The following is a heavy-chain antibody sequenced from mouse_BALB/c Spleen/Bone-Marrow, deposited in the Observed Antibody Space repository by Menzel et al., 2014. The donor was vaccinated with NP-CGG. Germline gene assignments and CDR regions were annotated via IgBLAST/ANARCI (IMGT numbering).Heavy chain of an antibody. J-gene: IGHJ2*01. CDR3: ARRGYGDLDY. Sequence: VQLKQSVAELLLPTPSVTLSCKTSVYTFTSYWTQCESQRHVQHLGGIVEIFPGTVTPYYNEKVKGKATLTIYTSTSSASMQLSSLTSEDSAVYFCARRGYGDLDYWGQGTTLTVSS. CDR1: VYTFTSYW. D-gene: IGHD2-13*01. CDR2: IFPGTVTP. V-gene: IGHV1S132*01.